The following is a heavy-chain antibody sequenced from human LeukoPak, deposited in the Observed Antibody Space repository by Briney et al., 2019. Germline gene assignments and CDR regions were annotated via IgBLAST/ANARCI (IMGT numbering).Heavy chain of an antibody. D-gene: IGHD3-3*01. J-gene: IGHJ5*02. Sequence: GGSLRLSCAASGFTFSSYGMHWVRQAPGKGLEWVAFIRYDGSNKYYADSVKGRFTISRDNSKSTLYLQMNSLRAEDTAVYYCAKAPRRYYDFWSGYPNWFDPWGQGTLVTVSS. CDR3: AKAPRRYYDFWSGYPNWFDP. CDR1: GFTFSSYG. V-gene: IGHV3-30*02. CDR2: IRYDGSNK.